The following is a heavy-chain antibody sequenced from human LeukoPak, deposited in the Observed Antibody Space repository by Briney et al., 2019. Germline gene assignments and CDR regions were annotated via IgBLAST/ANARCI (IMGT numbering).Heavy chain of an antibody. D-gene: IGHD5-18*01. CDR3: AKAGGSYGYTYYFDY. J-gene: IGHJ4*02. CDR1: GFTFDDYG. V-gene: IGHV3-23*01. Sequence: PGGSLRLSCAASGFTFDDYGMTWVRQAPGKGLEWVSAISGSGGSTYYADSVKGRFTISRDNSKNTLYLQMNSLRAEDTAVYYCAKAGGSYGYTYYFDYWGQGTLVTVSS. CDR2: ISGSGGST.